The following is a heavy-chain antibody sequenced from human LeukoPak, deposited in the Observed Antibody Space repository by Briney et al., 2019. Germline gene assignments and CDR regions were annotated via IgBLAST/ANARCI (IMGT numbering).Heavy chain of an antibody. Sequence: GGSLRLSCAASGFTFSSYGMHWVRQAPGKGLEWVAVMWYDGSNKYYADSVKGRSTISRDNSKNTLYLQMNSLRAEDTAVYYCARDRAVAPYYYYGMDVWGQGTTVTVSS. D-gene: IGHD6-19*01. V-gene: IGHV3-33*01. J-gene: IGHJ6*02. CDR3: ARDRAVAPYYYYGMDV. CDR1: GFTFSSYG. CDR2: MWYDGSNK.